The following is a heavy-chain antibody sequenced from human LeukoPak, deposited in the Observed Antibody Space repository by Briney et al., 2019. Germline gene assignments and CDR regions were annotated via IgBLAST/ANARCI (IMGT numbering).Heavy chain of an antibody. D-gene: IGHD3-16*02. CDR3: ARDGYVWGSYRYYFDY. Sequence: GGSLRLSCAASGFTFRSYEMNWVRQAPGKGLEWVSYISSSGSTIYYADSVKGRFTISRDNAKNSLYLQMNSLRAEDTAVYYCARDGYVWGSYRYYFDYWGQGTLVTVSS. J-gene: IGHJ4*02. V-gene: IGHV3-48*03. CDR2: ISSSGSTI. CDR1: GFTFRSYE.